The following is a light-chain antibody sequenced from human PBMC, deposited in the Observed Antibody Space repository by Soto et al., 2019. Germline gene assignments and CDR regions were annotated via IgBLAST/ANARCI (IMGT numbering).Light chain of an antibody. CDR3: AVWDDSLAGYV. CDR1: TSNIGRNA. CDR2: SHN. J-gene: IGLJ1*01. Sequence: QSVLTQPPSASGTPGQRVTISCSGSTSNIGRNAVNWYQQFPGTAPKLLIYSHNQRPSGVPDRFSGSRSGTSASLAISGLQSEDEADYYCAVWDDSLAGYVFGTGTKVTVL. V-gene: IGLV1-44*01.